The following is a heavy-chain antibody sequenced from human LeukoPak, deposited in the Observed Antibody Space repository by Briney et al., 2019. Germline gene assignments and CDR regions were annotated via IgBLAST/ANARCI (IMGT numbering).Heavy chain of an antibody. V-gene: IGHV4-4*07. Sequence: PSETLSLTCTVSGDSISSYYWSWIRQPAGKGLEWIGRIYSSGSTNYNPSLKSRVTMSVDTSKNQFSLKLSSVTAADTAVYYCARDRYYYDSSGYYRLFDYWGQGTLVTVSS. CDR1: GDSISSYY. CDR2: IYSSGST. J-gene: IGHJ4*02. CDR3: ARDRYYYDSSGYYRLFDY. D-gene: IGHD3-22*01.